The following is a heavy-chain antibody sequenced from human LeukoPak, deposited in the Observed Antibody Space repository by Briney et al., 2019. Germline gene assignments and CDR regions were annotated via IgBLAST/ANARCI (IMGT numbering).Heavy chain of an antibody. D-gene: IGHD6-6*01. CDR1: GGSFSGYY. CDR3: ARGFGGEQLVLDHGGFDY. V-gene: IGHV4-34*01. Sequence: SETLSLTCAVYGGSFSGYYWSWIRQPPGKGLEWIGEINHSGSTNYNPSLKSRVTISVDTSKNQFSLKLSSVTAADTAVYYCARGFGGEQLVLDHGGFDYWGQGALVTVSS. J-gene: IGHJ4*02. CDR2: INHSGST.